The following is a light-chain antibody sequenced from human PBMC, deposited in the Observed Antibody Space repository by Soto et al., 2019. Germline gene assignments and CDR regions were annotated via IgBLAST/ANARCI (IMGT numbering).Light chain of an antibody. CDR1: QSVSSSF. Sequence: EIVLTQSPGTLSLSPGERATLSCRASQSVSSSFLAWYQQKPGQAPTLLIYGASSRATGIPDRFSGSGSGTDFPLTISRLEPEDVAVYYCQQYGSSPLTFGGGTKVEIK. CDR3: QQYGSSPLT. CDR2: GAS. V-gene: IGKV3-20*01. J-gene: IGKJ4*01.